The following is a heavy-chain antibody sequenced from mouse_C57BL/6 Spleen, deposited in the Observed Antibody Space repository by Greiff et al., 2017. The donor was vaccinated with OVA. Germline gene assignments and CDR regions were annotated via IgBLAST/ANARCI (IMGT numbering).Heavy chain of an antibody. CDR3: ARSYYDYVDY. D-gene: IGHD2-4*01. Sequence: EVQLVESGPELVKPGDSVKISCKASGYSFTGYFMNWVMQSHGKSLEWIGRINPYNGDTFYNQKFKGKATLTVDKSSSTAHMELRSLTSEDSAVYYCARSYYDYVDYWGQGTTLTVSS. V-gene: IGHV1-20*01. CDR2: INPYNGDT. CDR1: GYSFTGYF. J-gene: IGHJ2*01.